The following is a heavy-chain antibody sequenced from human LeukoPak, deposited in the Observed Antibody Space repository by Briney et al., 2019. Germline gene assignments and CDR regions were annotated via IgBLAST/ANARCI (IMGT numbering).Heavy chain of an antibody. CDR2: IRTQANNDAT. Sequence: GGSLRLSCAASGFTFSDSAMHWVRQASGKGLEWLGRIRTQANNDATAYGASVKGRFIISRDDSRNTAYLQMNSLKTEDTAVYYCTGDYNSLTGLNYWGQGTLVTVSS. V-gene: IGHV3-73*01. J-gene: IGHJ4*02. CDR3: TGDYNSLTGLNY. CDR1: GFTFSDSA. D-gene: IGHD3-9*01.